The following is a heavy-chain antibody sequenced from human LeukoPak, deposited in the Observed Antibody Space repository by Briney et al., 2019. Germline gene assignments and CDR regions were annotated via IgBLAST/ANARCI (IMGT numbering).Heavy chain of an antibody. Sequence: GGSLRLSCAASGFTFGSHWMSWVRQAPGKGLEWVADINQDGSDKHYVDSVKGRFNISRDNAESSLYLQVNSLRAEDTAVYYCVRDPRSFHFWGQGTLVTVSS. CDR1: GFTFGSHW. D-gene: IGHD3-16*02. CDR3: VRDPRSFHF. J-gene: IGHJ1*01. CDR2: INQDGSDK. V-gene: IGHV3-7*01.